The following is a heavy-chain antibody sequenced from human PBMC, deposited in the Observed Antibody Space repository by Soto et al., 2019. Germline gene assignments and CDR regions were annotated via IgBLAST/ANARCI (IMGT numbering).Heavy chain of an antibody. Sequence: SVKVSFKASGGTFSSYAISWGRQAPGQGLEGMGGIIPIFGTANYAQKFQGRVTITADESTSTAYMELSSLRSEDTAVYYCASPRRIAARWVGAFDIWGQGTMVTVSS. CDR3: ASPRRIAARWVGAFDI. V-gene: IGHV1-69*13. CDR1: GGTFSSYA. D-gene: IGHD6-6*01. CDR2: IIPIFGTA. J-gene: IGHJ3*02.